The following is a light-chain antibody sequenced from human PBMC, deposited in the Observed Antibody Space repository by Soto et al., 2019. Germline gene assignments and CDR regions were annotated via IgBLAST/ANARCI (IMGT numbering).Light chain of an antibody. J-gene: IGLJ2*01. CDR2: GNS. V-gene: IGLV1-40*01. Sequence: QSVLTQPPSVSGDPGQRVTISCTGSSSNIGAGYDVHWYQQFPGTAPRLLIYGNSNRPSGVPDRFSGSKSGTSASLAITGLRAEDEADYYCQSYDSSLSGVVFGGGPQRTVL. CDR1: SSNIGAGYD. CDR3: QSYDSSLSGVV.